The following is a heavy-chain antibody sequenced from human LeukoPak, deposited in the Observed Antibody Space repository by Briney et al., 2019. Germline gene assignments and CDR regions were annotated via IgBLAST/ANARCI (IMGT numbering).Heavy chain of an antibody. CDR1: GGSFSGHY. CDR2: INHSGST. V-gene: IGHV4-34*01. Sequence: SETLSLTCAVYGGSFSGHYWSWIRQPPGKGLEWIGDINHSGSTNYNPSLKSRVTISVDTSKNQFSLKLSSVTAADTAVYYCARAPYYDFWSSYPTKLRANWFDPWGQGTLVTVSS. J-gene: IGHJ5*02. CDR3: ARAPYYDFWSSYPTKLRANWFDP. D-gene: IGHD3-3*01.